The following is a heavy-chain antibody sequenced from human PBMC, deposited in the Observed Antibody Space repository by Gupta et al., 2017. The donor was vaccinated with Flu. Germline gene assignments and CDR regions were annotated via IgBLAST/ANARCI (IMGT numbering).Heavy chain of an antibody. CDR1: GFPFGDNA. D-gene: IGHD3-22*01. J-gene: IGHJ4*02. V-gene: IGHV3-49*03. CDR3: TTDSGYPSY. Sequence: EVQLVESGGGLVQPGQSLRLSCTISGFPFGDNAMSWFRQAPGKGLEWVAFIRGKPYGGTTEYAASVKGRWIISRDDSKSIAYLQMNSLKTEDTAVYYCTTDSGYPSYWGQGTLVTVSS. CDR2: IRGKPYGGTT.